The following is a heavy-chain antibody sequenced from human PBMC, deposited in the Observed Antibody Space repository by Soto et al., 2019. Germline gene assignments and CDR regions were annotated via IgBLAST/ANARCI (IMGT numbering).Heavy chain of an antibody. Sequence: EVPLVESGGGLVKPGGSLRLSCAASGFTFSSFSMNWVRQAPGKGLEWVASISYSSSNIFHADSLKGRFTISRDNAQNQLYLQLTSLRAEDTAVYYCAISPRWTPLFRGGTDVGGQGTTVIV. V-gene: IGHV3-21*01. CDR2: ISYSSSNI. J-gene: IGHJ6*02. CDR1: GFTFSSFS. D-gene: IGHD2-21*01. CDR3: AISPRWTPLFRGGTDV.